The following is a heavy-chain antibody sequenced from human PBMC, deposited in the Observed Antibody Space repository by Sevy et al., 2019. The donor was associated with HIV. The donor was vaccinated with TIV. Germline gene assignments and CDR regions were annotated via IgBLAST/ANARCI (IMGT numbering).Heavy chain of an antibody. J-gene: IGHJ4*02. V-gene: IGHV3-7*01. CDR2: IKQDESEK. CDR3: AKGNSGSFDY. D-gene: IGHD3-22*01. CDR1: GFTFSTYS. Sequence: GGSLRLSCAASGFTFSTYSMNWVRQAPGKGLEWVANIKQDESEKYYVASVKGRFTISRDNAKNSVYLEMNSLRPEDTAIYYCAKGNSGSFDYWGQGTLVTVSS.